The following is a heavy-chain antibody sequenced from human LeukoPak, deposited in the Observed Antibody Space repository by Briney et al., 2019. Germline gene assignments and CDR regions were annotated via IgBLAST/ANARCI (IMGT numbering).Heavy chain of an antibody. Sequence: GGSLRLSCAASGFTFSSHSMNWVRQAPGKGLEWVSSISSSSYIYYADSVKGRFTISRDNAKNSLYLQMNSLRAEDTAVYYCASFYDYVWGPRGWFDPWGQGTLVTVSS. D-gene: IGHD3-16*01. J-gene: IGHJ5*02. CDR3: ASFYDYVWGPRGWFDP. V-gene: IGHV3-21*01. CDR2: ISSSSYI. CDR1: GFTFSSHS.